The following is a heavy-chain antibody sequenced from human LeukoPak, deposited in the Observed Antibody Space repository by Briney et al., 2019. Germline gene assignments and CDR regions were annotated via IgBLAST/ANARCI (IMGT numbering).Heavy chain of an antibody. CDR2: INHSGST. Sequence: PSETLSLTCAVYGGSFSGYYWSWIRQPPGKGLEWIGEINHSGSTNYNPSLKSRVTISVDTSKNQFSLKLSSVTAADTAVYYCARGPDDNAFDIWGQGSMVTVSS. CDR1: GGSFSGYY. V-gene: IGHV4-34*01. D-gene: IGHD1-1*01. CDR3: ARGPDDNAFDI. J-gene: IGHJ3*02.